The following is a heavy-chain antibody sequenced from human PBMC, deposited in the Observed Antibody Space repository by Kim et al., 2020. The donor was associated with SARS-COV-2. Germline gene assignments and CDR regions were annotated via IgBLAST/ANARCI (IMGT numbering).Heavy chain of an antibody. CDR1: GFTFSSYW. D-gene: IGHD2-8*01. CDR3: ARAVGVYCTNVVCYGPTGYYGMVV. CDR2: INSDGSTT. V-gene: IGHV3-74*01. J-gene: IGHJ6*02. Sequence: GGSLRLSCAASGFTFSSYWMHWVRQAPGKGLVWVSRINSDGSTTNYADSVKGRFTISRDNAKNTLYLQMNSLRAEDTAVYYCARAVGVYCTNVVCYGPTGYYGMVVWRQGTTVTVSS.